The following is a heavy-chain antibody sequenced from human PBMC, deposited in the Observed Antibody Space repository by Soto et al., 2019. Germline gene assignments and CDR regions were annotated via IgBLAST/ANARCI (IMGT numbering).Heavy chain of an antibody. D-gene: IGHD1-26*01. CDR1: GYSFTNYW. CDR3: ARPYSGGPNDPFDV. J-gene: IGHJ3*01. CDR2: IYPGDSHA. V-gene: IGHV5-51*01. Sequence: GESLKISCKGSGYSFTNYWIGWVRQMPGKGLEWMGIIYPGDSHAIYSPSFQGQVTMSADKSISTAYLQWSSLKASDTAMCYCARPYSGGPNDPFDVWGQGTMVTVSS.